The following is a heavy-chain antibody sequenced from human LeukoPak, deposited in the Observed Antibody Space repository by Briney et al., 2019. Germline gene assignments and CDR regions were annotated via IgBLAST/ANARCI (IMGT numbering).Heavy chain of an antibody. Sequence: GASVKVSSKGSGYTFTSYYMHWVRQAPGQGLEWMGIINPSGGSTSYAQKFQGRVTMTRDTSTSTVYMELSSLRSEDTAVYYCARNAVVVGSAFDIWGQGTMVTSSS. CDR1: GYTFTSYY. D-gene: IGHD2-15*01. J-gene: IGHJ3*02. CDR3: ARNAVVVGSAFDI. CDR2: INPSGGST. V-gene: IGHV1-46*01.